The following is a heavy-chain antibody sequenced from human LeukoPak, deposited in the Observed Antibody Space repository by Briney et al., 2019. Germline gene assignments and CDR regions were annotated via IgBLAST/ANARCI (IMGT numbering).Heavy chain of an antibody. CDR1: GFNFDDYA. CDR2: ISSSGSTI. J-gene: IGHJ4*02. Sequence: GGSLRLSCVGSGFNFDDYAMNWVRQAPGRGLEWVSYISSSGSTIYYADSVKGRFTISRDNAKNSLYLQMNSLRVEDTAVYYCARDPGIAAAGTVGYFDSWGQGILVTVSS. V-gene: IGHV3-48*03. D-gene: IGHD6-13*01. CDR3: ARDPGIAAAGTVGYFDS.